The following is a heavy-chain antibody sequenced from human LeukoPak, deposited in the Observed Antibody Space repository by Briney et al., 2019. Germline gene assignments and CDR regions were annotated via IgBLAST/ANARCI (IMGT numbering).Heavy chain of an antibody. D-gene: IGHD2-8*01. Sequence: GRSLRLSCATSGFTFSSYAMHWVRQAPGKGLEWVAVISYDLNKYYADSVTGRFTISRDNSQNTLYLQLNSLRDEDRAVYYCAREGVYFDHWGQGTLVTVSS. V-gene: IGHV3-30*04. CDR3: AREGVYFDH. CDR1: GFTFSSYA. J-gene: IGHJ4*02. CDR2: ISYDLNK.